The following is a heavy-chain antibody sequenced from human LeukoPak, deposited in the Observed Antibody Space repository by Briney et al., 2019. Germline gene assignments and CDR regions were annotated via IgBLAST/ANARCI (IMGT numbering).Heavy chain of an antibody. CDR2: INPNSGGT. V-gene: IGHV1-2*02. CDR3: ATRRWEPYYFDY. Sequence: ASVKVSCKASGYTFTGYYMHWVRQAPGQGLEWMGWINPNSGGTNYAQKFQGRVTMTEDTSTDTAYMELSSLRSEDTAVYYCATRRWEPYYFDYWGQGTLVTVSS. CDR1: GYTFTGYY. D-gene: IGHD1-26*01. J-gene: IGHJ4*02.